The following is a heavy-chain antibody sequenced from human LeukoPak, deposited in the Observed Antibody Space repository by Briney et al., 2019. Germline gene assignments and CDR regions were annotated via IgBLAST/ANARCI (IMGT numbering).Heavy chain of an antibody. Sequence: SETLSLTCTVSGGSISSGGYYWSWIRQHPGKGLEWIGYIYYSGSTYYNPSLKSRVTISVDTSRNQFSLKLSSVTAADTAVYYCARDVEGAFDIWGQGTMVTVSS. CDR3: ARDVEGAFDI. CDR1: GGSISSGGYY. CDR2: IYYSGST. J-gene: IGHJ3*02. V-gene: IGHV4-31*03. D-gene: IGHD1-1*01.